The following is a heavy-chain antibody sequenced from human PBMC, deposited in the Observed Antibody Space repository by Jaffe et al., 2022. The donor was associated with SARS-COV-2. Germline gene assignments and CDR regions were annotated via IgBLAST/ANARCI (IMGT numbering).Heavy chain of an antibody. V-gene: IGHV3-53*01. Sequence: EVQLVESGGGLIQPGGSLGLSCAASGFTVGNNYLSWVRQAPGKGPEWVATIYTGGSTYYADSVKGRFTISRDNSKNTVYLQMNSLRAEDTAMYYCARKAPVITVGGTRYFDLWGRGTLVTVSS. J-gene: IGHJ2*01. CDR2: IYTGGST. CDR1: GFTVGNNY. CDR3: ARKAPVITVGGTRYFDL. D-gene: IGHD6-19*01.